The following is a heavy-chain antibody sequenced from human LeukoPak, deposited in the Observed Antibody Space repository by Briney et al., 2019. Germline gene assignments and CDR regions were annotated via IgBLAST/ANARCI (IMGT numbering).Heavy chain of an antibody. V-gene: IGHV1-69*01. CDR3: ASVNLGYFDY. D-gene: IGHD7-27*01. CDR2: IIPIFGTA. Sequence: SVKVSCKASGGTFSSYAISWVRQAPGQGLEWMGGIIPIFGTANYAQKFQGRVTITADESASTAYMELSSLRSEDTAVYYCASVNLGYFDYWGQGTLVTVSS. CDR1: GGTFSSYA. J-gene: IGHJ4*02.